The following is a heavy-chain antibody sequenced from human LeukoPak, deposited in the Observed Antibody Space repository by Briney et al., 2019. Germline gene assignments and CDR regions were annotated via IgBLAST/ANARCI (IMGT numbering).Heavy chain of an antibody. J-gene: IGHJ4*02. CDR2: INHSGST. D-gene: IGHD6-13*01. Sequence: NASETLSLTCAVYGGSFSGYYWSWIRQPPGKGLEWIGEINHSGSTNYNPSLKSRVTISVDTSKNQFSLKLSSVTAADTAVYYCARVGGFRYSSSWYSYYFDYWGQGTLVTVSS. V-gene: IGHV4-34*01. CDR3: ARVGGFRYSSSWYSYYFDY. CDR1: GGSFSGYY.